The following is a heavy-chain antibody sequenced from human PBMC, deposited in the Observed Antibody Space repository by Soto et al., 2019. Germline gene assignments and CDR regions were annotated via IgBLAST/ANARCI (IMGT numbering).Heavy chain of an antibody. J-gene: IGHJ4*02. Sequence: PGESLKISCKGSGYSFTSYWISWVRQMPGKGLEWMGRIDPSDSYTNYSPSFQGHVTISADKSISTAYLQWSSLKASDTAMYYCTRESVAAAVSNHFDYWGQGTLVTVSP. CDR3: TRESVAAAVSNHFDY. CDR2: IDPSDSYT. D-gene: IGHD6-13*01. CDR1: GYSFTSYW. V-gene: IGHV5-10-1*01.